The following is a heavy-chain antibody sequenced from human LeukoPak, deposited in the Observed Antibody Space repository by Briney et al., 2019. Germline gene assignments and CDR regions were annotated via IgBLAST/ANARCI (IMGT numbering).Heavy chain of an antibody. J-gene: IGHJ4*02. CDR3: ARVLSGRYVIIDY. V-gene: IGHV4-59*01. Sequence: SETLSLTCTVSGLSISSYYWSWIRQSPGKGLEWIGYISYSGTTDYNPSLNSRVTISLDTSKNQFSLKLSSVTAADTAVYYCARVLSGRYVIIDYWGQGTLVTVSS. CDR1: GLSISSYY. CDR2: ISYSGTT. D-gene: IGHD1-26*01.